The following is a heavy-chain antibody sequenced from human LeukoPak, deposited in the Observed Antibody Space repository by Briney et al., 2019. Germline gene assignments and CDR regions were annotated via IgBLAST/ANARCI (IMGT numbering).Heavy chain of an antibody. Sequence: GASVKVSCKASGYTLTSYYIHWVRQAPGQGLEWMGIINPTGGSTSYAQNFQGRVTMTRDTSTSTVYMELGSLRSEDTAVYSCARVRVGSWYYFDYWGQGTLVTVSS. D-gene: IGHD6-13*01. V-gene: IGHV1-46*01. CDR2: INPTGGST. CDR3: ARVRVGSWYYFDY. CDR1: GYTLTSYY. J-gene: IGHJ4*02.